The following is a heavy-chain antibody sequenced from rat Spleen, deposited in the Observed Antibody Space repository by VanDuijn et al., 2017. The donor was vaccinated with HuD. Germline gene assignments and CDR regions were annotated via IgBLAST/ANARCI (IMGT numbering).Heavy chain of an antibody. V-gene: IGHV5S13*01. D-gene: IGHD1-7*01. CDR3: ATQGYGYPY. CDR1: GFTFSNYG. Sequence: EVQLVETGGGLVQPGRSLKLSCAASGFTFSNYGMAWVRQAPGEGLEWLSSISPDGGSTYYPDSVKGRFTISRDNAKNTLYLQMDSLRSEDTATYYCATQGYGYPYWGQGVMVTVSS. J-gene: IGHJ2*01. CDR2: ISPDGGST.